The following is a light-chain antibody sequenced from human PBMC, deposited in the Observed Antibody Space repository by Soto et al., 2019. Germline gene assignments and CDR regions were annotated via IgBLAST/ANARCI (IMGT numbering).Light chain of an antibody. J-gene: IGKJ4*01. V-gene: IGKV1-5*03. CDR2: KAS. CDR1: QSISNW. Sequence: DIQMTQSPSTLSASVGDRVTITCRASQSISNWLAWYQQKPGKAPKLLIYKASSLESGVPSRFSGSASGTEFTLTISSLQPDDFATYYCQQYNSYESFGGGTKVEIK. CDR3: QQYNSYES.